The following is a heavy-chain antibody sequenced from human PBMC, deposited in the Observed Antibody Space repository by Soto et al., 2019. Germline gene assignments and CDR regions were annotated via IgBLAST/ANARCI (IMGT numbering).Heavy chain of an antibody. D-gene: IGHD5-18*01. J-gene: IGHJ4*02. CDR1: GGSFSGYY. CDR2: INHSGST. CDR3: AWRGYSYDIDY. V-gene: IGHV4-34*01. Sequence: SETLSLTCAVYGGSFSGYYWSWIRQPPGKGLEWIGEINHSGSTNYNPSLKSRVTLSVDTAKNQFSLKLSSVTAADTAVYYCAWRGYSYDIDYWGQGTLVTVSA.